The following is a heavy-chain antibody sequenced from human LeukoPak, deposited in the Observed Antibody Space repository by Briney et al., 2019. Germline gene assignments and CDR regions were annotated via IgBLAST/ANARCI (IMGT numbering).Heavy chain of an antibody. D-gene: IGHD3-22*01. CDR3: AKDRHYYYCSGYYYWNCDL. CDR2: ISGSGGST. CDR1: GLTFSSYA. J-gene: IGHJ2*01. Sequence: GGSLRLSCAASGLTFSSYAMSWVRQAPGKGLEWVSAISGSGGSTYYADSVKGRFTISRDNSKNTVYLQMNSLRAEDTAVYYCAKDRHYYYCSGYYYWNCDLWGRGTLVTVSS. V-gene: IGHV3-23*01.